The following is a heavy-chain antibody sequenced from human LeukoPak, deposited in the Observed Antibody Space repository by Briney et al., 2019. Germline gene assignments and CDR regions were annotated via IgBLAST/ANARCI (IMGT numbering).Heavy chain of an antibody. D-gene: IGHD3-16*01. CDR2: IYSSGST. J-gene: IGHJ4*02. Sequence: SETLSLTCTVSTGSISSYYCGWIRQPAGKGLEYIGRIYSSGSTNYSPSLKSRVTTSVDTSKNQFSLKLTSVTAADTAVYYCARDRGNDGGFVQWGQGTLVTVSS. V-gene: IGHV4-4*07. CDR3: ARDRGNDGGFVQ. CDR1: TGSISSYY.